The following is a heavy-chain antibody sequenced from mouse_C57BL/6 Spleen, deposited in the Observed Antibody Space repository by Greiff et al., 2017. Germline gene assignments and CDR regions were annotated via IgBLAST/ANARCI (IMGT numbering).Heavy chain of an antibody. CDR1: GFNIKDYY. CDR2: IDPEDGET. D-gene: IGHD2-5*01. CDR3: ASYYSNYVEYFDY. V-gene: IGHV14-2*01. J-gene: IGHJ2*01. Sequence: EVQLQQSGAELVKPGASVKLSCTASGFNIKDYYMHWVKQRTEQGLEWIGRIDPEDGETKYAPKFQGKATITADTSSNKGYLQLNSLTSEDTAVYYCASYYSNYVEYFDYWGQGTTLTVSS.